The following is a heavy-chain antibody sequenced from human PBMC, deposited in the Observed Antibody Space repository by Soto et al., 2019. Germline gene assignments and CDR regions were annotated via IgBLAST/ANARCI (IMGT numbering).Heavy chain of an antibody. Sequence: QVQLVQSGAEVKKPGSSVKVSCTASEGTFNSYTISWVRQAPGQGLEWMGRVIPILGMADFAQRFQGRVMITADKSTSTGYMMLRSLRSDDTAIYYCATNYGSGSTHLDYWGQGTQVTVS. J-gene: IGHJ4*02. CDR2: VIPILGMA. CDR3: ATNYGSGSTHLDY. V-gene: IGHV1-69*02. CDR1: EGTFNSYT. D-gene: IGHD3-10*01.